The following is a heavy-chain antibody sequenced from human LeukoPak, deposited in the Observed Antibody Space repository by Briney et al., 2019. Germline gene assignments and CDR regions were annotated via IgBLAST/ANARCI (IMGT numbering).Heavy chain of an antibody. Sequence: GGSLRLSCAASGFTVGINYMNWIRQAPGKGLEWVSVIYSGGSTYYADSVKGRFTISRDNSKNTLYLQMNSLRAEDTAVYYCARGLRYSTGWYYFDSWGQGTLVTVSS. CDR1: GFTVGINY. V-gene: IGHV3-66*01. CDR2: IYSGGST. D-gene: IGHD6-19*01. J-gene: IGHJ4*02. CDR3: ARGLRYSTGWYYFDS.